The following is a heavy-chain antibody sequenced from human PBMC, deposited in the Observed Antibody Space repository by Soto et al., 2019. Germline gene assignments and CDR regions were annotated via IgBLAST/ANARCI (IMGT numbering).Heavy chain of an antibody. CDR2: ITPILGTA. CDR3: VRDRGEPVG. V-gene: IGHV1-69*08. Sequence: QVQLVQSGAEVKNPGSSVKVSCKTSGGTFGGFSINWVRQAPGQGLEWMGRITPILGTATYAQKFQGRVTITADKSTSTAYMELNSLRFDDTAVYYCVRDRGEPVGWGQGALVTVSS. D-gene: IGHD3-16*01. J-gene: IGHJ4*02. CDR1: GGTFGGFS.